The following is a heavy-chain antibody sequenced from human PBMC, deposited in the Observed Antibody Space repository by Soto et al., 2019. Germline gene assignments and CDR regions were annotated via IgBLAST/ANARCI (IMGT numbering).Heavy chain of an antibody. J-gene: IGHJ6*02. CDR3: ARLYSRSWPYQGLDV. V-gene: IGHV1-8*01. CDR2: MNPNSGNT. CDR1: GYTFTSYD. Sequence: QVQLVQSGAEVKKPGASVKVSCKASGYTFTSYDINWVRQATGQGLEWMGWMNPNSGNTGYAQKFQGRVTMTRNTAXXTAYMELSSLRSEDTAVYYCARLYSRSWPYQGLDVWGQGTTVTVSS. D-gene: IGHD6-13*01.